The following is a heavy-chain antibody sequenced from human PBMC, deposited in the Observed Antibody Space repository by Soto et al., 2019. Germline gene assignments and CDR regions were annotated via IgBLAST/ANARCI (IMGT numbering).Heavy chain of an antibody. J-gene: IGHJ4*02. CDR1: GYTFTSYG. Sequence: QVQLVQSGAEVKKPGASVKVSCKASGYTFTSYGISWVRQAPGQGLEWMGWVSAYNGNTNYAQKLQGRVTMTTATSSSPAYMELRILRSDDTAVYYCALTYDDILTGYYPSDYWGQGPLVTVSS. CDR2: VSAYNGNT. V-gene: IGHV1-18*01. CDR3: ALTYDDILTGYYPSDY. D-gene: IGHD3-9*01.